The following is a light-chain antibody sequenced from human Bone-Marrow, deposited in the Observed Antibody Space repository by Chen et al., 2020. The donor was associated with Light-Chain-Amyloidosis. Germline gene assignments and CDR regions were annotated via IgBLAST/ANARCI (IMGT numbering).Light chain of an antibody. CDR2: DAS. V-gene: IGKV1-33*01. Sequence: DIQMTQSPSSLSASIGDRVTITCQASQDISDYLNWYQQQPGKAPKLLIYDASNLENGVPSRFSGSGSGSDFSFTISSLQPEDFATYYCQQFDDFPFTFGPGTKVDRK. CDR1: QDISDY. J-gene: IGKJ3*01. CDR3: QQFDDFPFT.